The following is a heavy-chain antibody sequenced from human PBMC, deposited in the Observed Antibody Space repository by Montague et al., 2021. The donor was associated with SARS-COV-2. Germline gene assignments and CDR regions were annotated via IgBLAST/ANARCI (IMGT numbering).Heavy chain of an antibody. V-gene: IGHV4-4*07. CDR1: GGSINRYY. Sequence: SETLSLTCTVSGGSINRYYWSWIRQPAGTGLELIGRIYTTGITNSNPYLMSRVTMSVDTSKNQFSLNLSSVTAADTAIYYCARDGDYDYIWGSYRPYYFDNGGQGTLGTVSS. J-gene: IGHJ4*02. D-gene: IGHD3-16*02. CDR3: ARDGDYDYIWGSYRPYYFDN. CDR2: IYTTGIT.